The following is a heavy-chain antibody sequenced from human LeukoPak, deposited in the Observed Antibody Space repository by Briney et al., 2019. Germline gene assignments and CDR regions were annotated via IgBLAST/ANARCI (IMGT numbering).Heavy chain of an antibody. Sequence: PSETLSLTCAVYGGSFSGYYLSWIRQPPGKGLEWIGEINHSGSTKYNPSLKNRGTISVDASTNQFSLKLSSVTAADTAVYYCASHKRWLPPDYWGQGTLVTVSS. J-gene: IGHJ4*02. D-gene: IGHD5-24*01. CDR3: ASHKRWLPPDY. CDR1: GGSFSGYY. CDR2: INHSGST. V-gene: IGHV4-34*01.